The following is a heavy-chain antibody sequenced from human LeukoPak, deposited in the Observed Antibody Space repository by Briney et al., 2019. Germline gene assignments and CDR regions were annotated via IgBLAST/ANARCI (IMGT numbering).Heavy chain of an antibody. V-gene: IGHV4-30-4*01. CDR3: ARDLLNEGNHLDY. D-gene: IGHD4-23*01. J-gene: IGHJ4*02. CDR1: GGSISSGDYY. Sequence: SETLSLTCTVSGGSISSGDYYWSWIRQPPGKGLEWIGYIYYSGGTYYNPSLKSRVTISVDTSKNQFSLKLSSVTAADTAVYYCARDLLNEGNHLDYWGQGTLVTVSS. CDR2: IYYSGGT.